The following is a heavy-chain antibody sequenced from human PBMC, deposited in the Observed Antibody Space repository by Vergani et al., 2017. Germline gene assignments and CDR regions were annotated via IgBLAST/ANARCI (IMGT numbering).Heavy chain of an antibody. CDR2: ISGSGGST. CDR1: GFTFSSYA. CDR3: AKGPGVADCFDY. D-gene: IGHD3-10*01. V-gene: IGHV3-23*01. Sequence: EVQLLESGGGLVQPGGSLRLSCAASGFTFSSYAMSWVRQAPGKGLEWVSAISGSGGSTYYADSVKGRFTISRDNSKNTLYLQMNSLRAEDMAVYYCAKGPGVADCFDYWGQGTLVTVSS. J-gene: IGHJ4*02.